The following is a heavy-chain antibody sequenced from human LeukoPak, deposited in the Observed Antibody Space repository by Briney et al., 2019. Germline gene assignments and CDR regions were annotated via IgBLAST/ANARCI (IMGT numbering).Heavy chain of an antibody. CDR2: IYHSGST. V-gene: IGHV4-59*01. J-gene: IGHJ4*02. CDR3: AAFCGTNTCSGEGLDY. Sequence: PSETLSLTCTVSGGSISSYYWSWIRQPPGKGLEWIGYIYHSGSTNYNPSLKSRVTMSVDTSKNQFSLKLISVTAADTAVYYCAAFCGTNTCSGEGLDYWGQGTLVTVSS. D-gene: IGHD2-8*01. CDR1: GGSISSYY.